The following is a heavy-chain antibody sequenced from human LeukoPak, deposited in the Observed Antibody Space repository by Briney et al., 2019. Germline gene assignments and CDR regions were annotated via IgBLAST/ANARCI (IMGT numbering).Heavy chain of an antibody. CDR1: EFSVGSNY. CDR2: IYSGGST. J-gene: IGHJ4*02. Sequence: GGSLRLSCAASEFSVGSNYMTWVRQAPGKGLEWVALIYSGGSTDYSEALKGRFTISRENSKNTMYFQMNIRRGEATAVYYCARGPSRYHNTGGKPTLVTVSS. V-gene: IGHV3-66*01. CDR3: ARGPSRYHNT. D-gene: IGHD2-15*01.